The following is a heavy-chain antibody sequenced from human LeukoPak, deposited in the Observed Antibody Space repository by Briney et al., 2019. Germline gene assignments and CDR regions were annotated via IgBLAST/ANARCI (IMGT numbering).Heavy chain of an antibody. V-gene: IGHV1-8*03. CDR3: ARIAARPRSYFDY. CDR1: GGTFSSYA. D-gene: IGHD6-6*01. CDR2: MNPNSGNT. J-gene: IGHJ4*02. Sequence: ASVKVSCKASGGTFSSYAISWVRQAPGQGLEWMGWMNPNSGNTGYAQKFQGRVTITRNTSISTAYMELSSLRSEDTAVYYCARIAARPRSYFDYWGQGTLVTVSS.